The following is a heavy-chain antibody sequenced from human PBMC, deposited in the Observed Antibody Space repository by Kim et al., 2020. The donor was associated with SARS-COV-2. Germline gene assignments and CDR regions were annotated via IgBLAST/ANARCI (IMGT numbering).Heavy chain of an antibody. J-gene: IGHJ6*02. CDR2: ISYDGSNK. V-gene: IGHV3-30-3*01. CDR1: GFTFSSYA. CDR3: ARVTWVYYGSGSYYNVGGMGV. Sequence: GGSLRLSCAASGFTFSSYAMHWVRQAPGKGLEWVAVISYDGSNKYYADSVKGRFTISRDNSKNTLYLQMNSLRAEDTAVYYCARVTWVYYGSGSYYNVGGMGVWGQGPTVTVSS. D-gene: IGHD3-10*01.